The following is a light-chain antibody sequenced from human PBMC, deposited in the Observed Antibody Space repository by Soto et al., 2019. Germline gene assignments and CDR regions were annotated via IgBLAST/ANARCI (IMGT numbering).Light chain of an antibody. CDR3: SSHTTSSTQV. Sequence: QSALTQPASVSGSPGQSITISCTGTSSDVGAYNYVSWYQQRPGKAPKLMIYDVNNRPSGVSNRFSGSKSGNTASLTISGLQAEDEADYYCSSHTTSSTQVFGTGTKLNVL. CDR1: SSDVGAYNY. V-gene: IGLV2-14*01. J-gene: IGLJ1*01. CDR2: DVN.